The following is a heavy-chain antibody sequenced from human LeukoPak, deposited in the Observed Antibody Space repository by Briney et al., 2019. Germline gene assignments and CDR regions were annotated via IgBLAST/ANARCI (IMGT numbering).Heavy chain of an antibody. J-gene: IGHJ2*01. Sequence: SETLSLTCIVSGGSISSGSYFWGWIRQPPGKGLEWIGSIYYSGSTFYNPSLKSQVTISVDTSKNWFSLKLISVTAADTAVYYCARLKRSNWYFDLWGRGTLVTVSS. CDR3: ARLKRSNWYFDL. CDR1: GGSISSGSYF. V-gene: IGHV4-39*01. D-gene: IGHD2-15*01. CDR2: IYYSGST.